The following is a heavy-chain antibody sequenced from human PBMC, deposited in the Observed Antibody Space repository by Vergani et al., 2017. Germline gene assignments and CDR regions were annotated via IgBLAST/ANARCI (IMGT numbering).Heavy chain of an antibody. CDR2: ISYDGSNK. Sequence: QVQLVESGGGVVHPGRSLRLSCAASGFTFSSYGMHWVRQAPGKGLEWVAVISYDGSNKYYADSVKGRFTISIDNSKNTLYLQMNSLRAEETAVYYCAKYSQWLAPFFVGSVDYFDYWGQGTLVTVSS. J-gene: IGHJ4*02. CDR1: GFTFSSYG. D-gene: IGHD6-19*01. V-gene: IGHV3-30*18. CDR3: AKYSQWLAPFFVGSVDYFDY.